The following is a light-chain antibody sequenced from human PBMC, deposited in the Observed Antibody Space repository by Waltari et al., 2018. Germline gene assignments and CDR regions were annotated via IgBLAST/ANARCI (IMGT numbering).Light chain of an antibody. Sequence: QLVLTQSPSASASLGASVKLTCTLSSGHSSNVIAWHQQQPEKGPRYLMKVNSDGSHSKGDNIPDRFSGSSSGADHYLTISSLQSEDEADYYCQTGGHGTWVFGGGTKLTVL. J-gene: IGLJ3*02. CDR1: SGHSSNV. V-gene: IGLV4-69*01. CDR2: VNSDGSH. CDR3: QTGGHGTWV.